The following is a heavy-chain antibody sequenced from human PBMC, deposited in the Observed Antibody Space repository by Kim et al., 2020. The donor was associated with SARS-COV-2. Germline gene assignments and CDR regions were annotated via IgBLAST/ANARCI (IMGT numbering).Heavy chain of an antibody. Sequence: SETLSLTCTVSGGSISSYYWSWIRQPPGKGLEWIGYIYYSGSTNYNPSLKSRVTISVDTSKNQFSLKLSSVTAADTAVYYCARSGGGFGESKPYDAFDIWGQGTMVTVSS. D-gene: IGHD3-10*01. V-gene: IGHV4-59*01. CDR2: IYYSGST. CDR3: ARSGGGFGESKPYDAFDI. J-gene: IGHJ3*02. CDR1: GGSISSYY.